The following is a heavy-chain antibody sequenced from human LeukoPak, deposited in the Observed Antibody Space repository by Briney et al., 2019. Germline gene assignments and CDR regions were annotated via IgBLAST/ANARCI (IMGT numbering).Heavy chain of an antibody. CDR2: IYTSGST. CDR3: ASSKGGDRYYYGMDV. J-gene: IGHJ6*02. D-gene: IGHD3-10*01. CDR1: GGSISSGSYY. Sequence: SQTLSLTCTVSGGSISSGSYYWSWIRQPAGKGLEWIGRIYTSGSTNYNPSLKSRVTISVDTSKNQFSLKLSSVTAADTAVYYCASSKGGDRYYYGMDVWGQGTTVTVSS. V-gene: IGHV4-61*02.